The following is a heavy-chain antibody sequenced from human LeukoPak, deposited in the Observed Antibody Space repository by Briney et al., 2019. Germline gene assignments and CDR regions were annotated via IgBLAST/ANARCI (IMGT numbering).Heavy chain of an antibody. D-gene: IGHD3-16*01. Sequence: SETLSLTCTVSGGSVSSGSYYWSWIRQPPGKGLEWIGYIYYSGSTNYNPSLKSRVTISVDTSKNQFSLKLSSVTAADTAVYYCARGDDYVWGAFDYWGQGTLVTVSS. CDR2: IYYSGST. J-gene: IGHJ4*02. V-gene: IGHV4-61*01. CDR3: ARGDDYVWGAFDY. CDR1: GGSVSSGSYY.